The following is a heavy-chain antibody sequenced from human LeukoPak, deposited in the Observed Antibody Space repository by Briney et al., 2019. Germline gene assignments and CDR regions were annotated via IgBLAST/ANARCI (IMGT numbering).Heavy chain of an antibody. J-gene: IGHJ4*02. V-gene: IGHV3-15*01. Sequence: SGGSLRLSYAASGLTFNNAWSSWVRQAPGKGLEWVGRIRSRSAGGTTDYGAPVKGRFTISRDDSKNTLYLQMNSLKTEDTAVYYCSTGGGTHDYWGQGTLVTVSS. CDR1: GLTFNNAW. CDR2: IRSRSAGGTT. D-gene: IGHD2-15*01. CDR3: STGGGTHDY.